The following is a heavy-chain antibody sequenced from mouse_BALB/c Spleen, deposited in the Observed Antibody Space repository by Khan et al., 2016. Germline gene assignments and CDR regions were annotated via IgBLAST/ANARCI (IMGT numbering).Heavy chain of an antibody. D-gene: IGHD2-4*01. J-gene: IGHJ3*01. V-gene: IGHV14-3*02. CDR2: IDPANGNT. Sequence: VQLQQSGAELVKPGASVKSSCTASGFNIKDTYMHWVKQRPEQGLEWIGRIDPANGNTKYDPKFQGKATITADTSSNTAYLQLSSLTSEDTAVSYSARSPKDYDVEFAYWSRGTLITNSA. CDR3: ARSPKDYDVEFAY. CDR1: GFNIKDTY.